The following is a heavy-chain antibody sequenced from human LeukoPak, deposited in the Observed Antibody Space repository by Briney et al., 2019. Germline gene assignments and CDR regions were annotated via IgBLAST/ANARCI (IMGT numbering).Heavy chain of an antibody. CDR1: GGSISSSGYY. Sequence: SETLSLTCTVSGGSISSSGYYWGWIRQPPGKGLEWIASIYYSGSNYYNPSLKSQITISVYTPKIPLSLNLNPLTAADTAVYYCARHEYSGSYYGLSWFDLWGQGTLVTVSS. CDR2: IYYSGSN. CDR3: ARHEYSGSYYGLSWFDL. V-gene: IGHV4-39*01. J-gene: IGHJ5*02. D-gene: IGHD1-26*01.